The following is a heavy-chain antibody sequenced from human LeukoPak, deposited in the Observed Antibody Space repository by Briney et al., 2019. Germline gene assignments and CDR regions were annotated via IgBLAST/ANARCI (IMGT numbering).Heavy chain of an antibody. CDR3: ARGSLHSAYGFDY. CDR1: GFSLTTYS. Sequence: GGSLRLSCAASGFSLTTYSINWVRQAPGKGLKWVSHSSSSGSTIYYAGSVKGRFTIARDNAKNSVYLQMNSLRSKETAVYYCARGSLHSAYGFDYWGQGTLVTVSS. CDR2: SSSSGSTI. D-gene: IGHD5-12*01. V-gene: IGHV3-48*04. J-gene: IGHJ4*02.